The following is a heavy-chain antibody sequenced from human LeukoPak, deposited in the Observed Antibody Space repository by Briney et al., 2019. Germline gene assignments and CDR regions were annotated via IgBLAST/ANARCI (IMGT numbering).Heavy chain of an antibody. Sequence: GGSLRLSCAASGFTFSSYLMHWVRQAPGKGLVWVSRINTDGSSAVYADSVKGRFTISRDNAKNTLFLQMNSLRGEDTAVYYCIRHYDYWGQGTLVTVSP. J-gene: IGHJ4*02. CDR2: INTDGSSA. CDR1: GFTFSSYL. V-gene: IGHV3-74*01. CDR3: IRHYDY. D-gene: IGHD1-26*01.